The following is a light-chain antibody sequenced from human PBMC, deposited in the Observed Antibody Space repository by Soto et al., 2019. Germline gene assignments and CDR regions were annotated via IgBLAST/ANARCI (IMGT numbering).Light chain of an antibody. Sequence: EIVLTQSPGTLSLSPGERATLSCRASQSVSSSYLAWYQQQPGQAPRLLIDGASSRATGIPDRFSGSGAGTYFTLTSSRLEPEYFAVYCCQQYGSSPTCGGGTKVEIK. CDR1: QSVSSSY. J-gene: IGKJ4*01. CDR2: GAS. V-gene: IGKV3-20*01. CDR3: QQYGSSPT.